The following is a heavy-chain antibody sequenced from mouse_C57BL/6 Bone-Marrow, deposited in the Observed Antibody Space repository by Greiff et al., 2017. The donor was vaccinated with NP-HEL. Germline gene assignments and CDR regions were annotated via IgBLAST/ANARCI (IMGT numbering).Heavy chain of an antibody. CDR2: INPGSGGT. CDR1: GYAFTNYL. CDR3: ARRTRLRPFAY. D-gene: IGHD3-2*02. Sequence: QVQLKQSGAELVRPGTSVKVSCKASGYAFTNYLIEWVKQRPGQGLEWIGVINPGSGGTNYNEKFKGKATLTADKSSSTAYMQLSSLTSEDSAVYFCARRTRLRPFAYWGQGTLVTVSA. V-gene: IGHV1-54*01. J-gene: IGHJ3*01.